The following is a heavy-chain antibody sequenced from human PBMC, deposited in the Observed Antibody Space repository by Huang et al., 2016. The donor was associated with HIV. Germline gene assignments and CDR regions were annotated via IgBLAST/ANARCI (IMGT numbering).Heavy chain of an antibody. D-gene: IGHD3-22*01. CDR1: GFSISSYW. V-gene: IGHV3-74*01. CDR2: INSDGSST. J-gene: IGHJ4*02. Sequence: EVQLVESGGGLVQPGGSLRLSCAASGFSISSYWMHWVRQAPGKGLVWVSGINSDGSSTSYADSVKGRLTISRDNAKNTLYLQMNSLRAEDTAVYYCARDPRIQSWLNFFDYWGQGTLVSVSS. CDR3: ARDPRIQSWLNFFDY.